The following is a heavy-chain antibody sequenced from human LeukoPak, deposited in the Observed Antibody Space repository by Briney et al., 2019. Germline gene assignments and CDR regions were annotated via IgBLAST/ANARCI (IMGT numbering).Heavy chain of an antibody. CDR3: ARYSPGCSSTSCYIFGYYYYGMDV. CDR2: INTNTGNP. D-gene: IGHD2-2*02. J-gene: IGHJ6*02. Sequence: GASVKVSCKASGYTFTSHAMNWVRQAPGQGLEWMGWINTNTGNPTYAQGFTGRFVFSLDTSVSTAYLQISSLKAEDTAVYYCARYSPGCSSTSCYIFGYYYYGMDVWGQGTTVTVSS. V-gene: IGHV7-4-1*02. CDR1: GYTFTSHA.